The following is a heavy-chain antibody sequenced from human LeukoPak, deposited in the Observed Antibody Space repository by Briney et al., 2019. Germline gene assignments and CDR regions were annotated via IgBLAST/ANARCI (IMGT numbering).Heavy chain of an antibody. D-gene: IGHD6-13*01. CDR3: ARHSRGASSNWDYYGIDV. V-gene: IGHV5-51*01. CDR2: IYPGDSNI. CDR1: GYDFTNYW. J-gene: IGHJ6*02. Sequence: GESLKISCEASGYDFTNYWIGWVRQKPGKGLEWMGIIYPGDSNIIYSSSFQGQMTISADKSISTAYLQLSGLKASDIAIYYCARHSRGASSNWDYYGIDVWGQGTTVSVSS.